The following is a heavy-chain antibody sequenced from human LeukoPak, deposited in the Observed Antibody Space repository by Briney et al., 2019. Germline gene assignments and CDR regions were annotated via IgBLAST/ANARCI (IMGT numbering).Heavy chain of an antibody. CDR1: GFTFSNAW. CDR2: ISSRGGTT. Sequence: GGSLRLSCAASGFTFSNAWMSWVRQAPGKGFEWVSDISSRGGTTHYADSVKGRFTISRDNSRDTVFLQMNNLRVDDTAVYYCVKDSLYLPRLDGVPAAFDVWGQGTLVTVSS. J-gene: IGHJ3*01. V-gene: IGHV3-23*01. D-gene: IGHD2-2*01. CDR3: VKDSLYLPRLDGVPAAFDV.